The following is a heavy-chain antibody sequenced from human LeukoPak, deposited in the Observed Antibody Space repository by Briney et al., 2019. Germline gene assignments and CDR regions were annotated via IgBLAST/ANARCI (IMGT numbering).Heavy chain of an antibody. CDR1: GFTFSSSS. CDR3: ARVGATGNYFDY. D-gene: IGHD1-26*01. Sequence: GGSLRLSCAASGFTFSSSSMNWVRQAPEKGLEWVSYISTSGGTIYYADSVKGRFTISRDNSKNTLYLQMNSLRAEDTAVYYCARVGATGNYFDYWGQGTLVTVSS. CDR2: ISTSGGTI. J-gene: IGHJ4*02. V-gene: IGHV3-48*01.